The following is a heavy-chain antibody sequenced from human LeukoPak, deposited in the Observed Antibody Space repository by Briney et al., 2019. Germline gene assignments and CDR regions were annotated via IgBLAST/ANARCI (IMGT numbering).Heavy chain of an antibody. CDR3: ARGWFGEWTFDS. Sequence: SETLSLTCTVSGGSIGNYYWSWLRQPPGRGLEWIGYIYFSGSTYYNPSLKCRGTILLDTSKNQFSLKVSSVTAADTAVYYCARGWFGEWTFDSWGQGTLVTVSS. D-gene: IGHD3-10*01. J-gene: IGHJ4*02. V-gene: IGHV4-59*08. CDR1: GGSIGNYY. CDR2: IYFSGST.